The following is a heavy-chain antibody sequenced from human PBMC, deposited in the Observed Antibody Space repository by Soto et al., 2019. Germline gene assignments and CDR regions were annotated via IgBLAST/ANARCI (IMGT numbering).Heavy chain of an antibody. J-gene: IGHJ4*02. V-gene: IGHV3-11*01. D-gene: IGHD6-13*01. Sequence: QVQLVESGGGLVKPGGSLRLSCAASGFTFSDYYMAWIRQAPGRGLEWISYISGSTTGIYYADSVKGRFTIFRDNAKTSLYLQMSSLRAEDTAVYYCARVGAVGIYYFDYWGQGTLVTVSS. CDR2: ISGSTTGI. CDR1: GFTFSDYY. CDR3: ARVGAVGIYYFDY.